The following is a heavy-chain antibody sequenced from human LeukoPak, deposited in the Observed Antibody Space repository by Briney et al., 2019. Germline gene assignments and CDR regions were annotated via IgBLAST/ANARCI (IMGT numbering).Heavy chain of an antibody. CDR1: GFTFSSYG. CDR3: AKDGGATTTYNFDY. Sequence: PGGSLRLSCAASGFTFSSYGMHWVRQAPGKGLEWVAFIRYDGSNKYYADSVKGRFTISRDNSKNTLYLQMNSMRAEDTAVYYCAKDGGATTTYNFDYWGQGTLVTVSS. CDR2: IRYDGSNK. D-gene: IGHD1-26*01. J-gene: IGHJ4*02. V-gene: IGHV3-30*02.